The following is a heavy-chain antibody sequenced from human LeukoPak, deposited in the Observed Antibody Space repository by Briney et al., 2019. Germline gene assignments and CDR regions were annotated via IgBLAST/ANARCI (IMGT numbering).Heavy chain of an antibody. CDR2: IYYSGST. D-gene: IGHD6-13*01. Sequence: PSETLSLTCTVSGGSISSSSYYWGWIRQPPGKGLEWIGSIYYSGSTYYNPSLKSRVTISVDTSKNQFSLKLSSVTAADTAVYYCARAGYSSSWYEEPTVNFDYWGQGTLVTVSS. CDR1: GGSISSSSYY. V-gene: IGHV4-39*01. J-gene: IGHJ4*02. CDR3: ARAGYSSSWYEEPTVNFDY.